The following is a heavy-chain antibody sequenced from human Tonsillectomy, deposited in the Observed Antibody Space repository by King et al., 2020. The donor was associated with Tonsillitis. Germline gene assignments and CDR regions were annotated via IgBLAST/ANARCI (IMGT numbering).Heavy chain of an antibody. J-gene: IGHJ4*02. V-gene: IGHV1-2*02. CDR2: VYPNKGDP. CDR1: GYNFTAYH. D-gene: IGHD1-1*01. Sequence: VQLVQSGAEVKKPGASVKVSCQASGYNFTAYHMHCVRQAPGHDHEWKGGVYPNKGDPKCAQKFQGRISLTGDTSLNSVYMELTRLTSDDTALYYCVRDNWYYDYWGQGTLVTVSS. CDR3: VRDNWYYDY.